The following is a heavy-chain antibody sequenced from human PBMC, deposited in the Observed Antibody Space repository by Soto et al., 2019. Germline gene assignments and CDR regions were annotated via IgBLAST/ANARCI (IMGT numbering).Heavy chain of an antibody. CDR1: GFTFTNSA. V-gene: IGHV1-58*02. J-gene: IGHJ4*02. D-gene: IGHD1-26*01. CDR2: IVVGSGHT. CDR3: AAVQGGGATFHF. Sequence: GASVKVSCKASGFTFTNSAIQWVRQARGQRLEWMGRIVVGSGHTNYAQKFQGRLTITRYMSTSTAYMELSSLTLEYTAVYYCAAVQGGGATFHFWGPGTLVTVSS.